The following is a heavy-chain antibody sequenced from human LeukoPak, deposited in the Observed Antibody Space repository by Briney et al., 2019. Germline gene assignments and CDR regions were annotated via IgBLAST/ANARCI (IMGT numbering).Heavy chain of an antibody. CDR1: GFTFSSYA. CDR3: ARELNWNLDY. D-gene: IGHD1-1*01. V-gene: IGHV3-23*01. J-gene: IGHJ4*02. CDR2: ISGSGGST. Sequence: GGSLRLSCAASGFTFSSYAMSWVRQAPGKGLEWVSAISGSGGSTYYADSVKGRFTISSDNSKNTLYLQMNSLRTEDTAVYYCARELNWNLDYWGQGTLVTVSS.